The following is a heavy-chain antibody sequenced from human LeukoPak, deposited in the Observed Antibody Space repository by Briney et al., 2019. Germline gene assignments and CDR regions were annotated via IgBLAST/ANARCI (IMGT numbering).Heavy chain of an antibody. Sequence: ASVKVSCKASGGTFSSYAISRVRQAPGQGLEWMGGIIPIFGTANYAQKFQGRVTITADESTSTAYMELSSLRSEDTAVYYCARERRLPTVTTPYYFDYWGQGTLVTVSS. CDR2: IIPIFGTA. CDR1: GGTFSSYA. V-gene: IGHV1-69*13. D-gene: IGHD4-17*01. CDR3: ARERRLPTVTTPYYFDY. J-gene: IGHJ4*02.